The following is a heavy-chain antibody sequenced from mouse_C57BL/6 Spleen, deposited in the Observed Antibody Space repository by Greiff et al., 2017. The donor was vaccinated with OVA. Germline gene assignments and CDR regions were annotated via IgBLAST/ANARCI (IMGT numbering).Heavy chain of an antibody. Sequence: EVQVVESGPVLVKPGASVKMSCKASGYTFTDYYMNWVKQSHGKSLEWIGVINPYNGGTSYNQKFKGKATLTVDKSSSTAYMELNSLTSEDSAVYYCARLGRGAWFAYWGQGTLVTVSA. CDR3: ARLGRGAWFAY. CDR2: INPYNGGT. V-gene: IGHV1-19*01. J-gene: IGHJ3*01. D-gene: IGHD4-1*01. CDR1: GYTFTDYY.